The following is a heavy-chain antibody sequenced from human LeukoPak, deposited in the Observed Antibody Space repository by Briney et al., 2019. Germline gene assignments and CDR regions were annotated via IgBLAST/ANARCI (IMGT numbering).Heavy chain of an antibody. J-gene: IGHJ1*01. CDR3: AKTVVVAAPFQH. D-gene: IGHD2-15*01. CDR1: GFTFNKFA. Sequence: GGSLRLSCAASGFTFNKFAMGWVRQAPGKGLEWVSAISGSGGSTYYADSVKGRFTISRDNSKNTLYLQMNSLRAEDTAVYYCAKTVVVAAPFQHWGQGTLVTVSS. V-gene: IGHV3-23*01. CDR2: ISGSGGST.